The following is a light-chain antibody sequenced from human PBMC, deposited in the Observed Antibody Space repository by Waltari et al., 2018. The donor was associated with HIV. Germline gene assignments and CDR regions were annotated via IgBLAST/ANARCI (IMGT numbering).Light chain of an antibody. CDR1: SSNIGAGYD. J-gene: IGLJ3*02. Sequence: QSVLTQPPSVSGAPGQRVTISCTGSSSNIGAGYDVHWYQQLPGAAPKLRIHGTSNVPSGVPDRFSGSKSGTSASLAITGLQAEDEADYYCQSYDSSLSGSGVFGGGTKLTVL. CDR2: GTS. CDR3: QSYDSSLSGSGV. V-gene: IGLV1-40*01.